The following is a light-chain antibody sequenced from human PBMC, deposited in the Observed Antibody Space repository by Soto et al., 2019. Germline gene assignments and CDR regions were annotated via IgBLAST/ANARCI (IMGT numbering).Light chain of an antibody. CDR3: QQYGTSPNT. CDR2: GAS. J-gene: IGKJ2*01. Sequence: EIVLTQSPGTLSLSPGETATLSCRASQSVISNYLAWYQQKPGQAPCLLIYGASSRATGIPDRFSGSGSGTDFTLTISRLKPEDFALYYCQQYGTSPNTFGQGTKLEIK. V-gene: IGKV3-20*01. CDR1: QSVISNY.